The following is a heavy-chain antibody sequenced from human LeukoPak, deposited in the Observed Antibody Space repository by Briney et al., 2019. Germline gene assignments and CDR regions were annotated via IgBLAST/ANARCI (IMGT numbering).Heavy chain of an antibody. Sequence: ETLSLTCTVSGGSISSSSYYWGWIRQPPGKGLEWVSAISGSGGSTHYADSVKGRFTISRDNSKNTLYLQMNSLRAEDTAVYYCAKDDVGTRAQFDPWGQGTLVTVSS. V-gene: IGHV3-23*01. D-gene: IGHD1-1*01. CDR1: GGSISSSSYY. CDR2: ISGSGGST. CDR3: AKDDVGTRAQFDP. J-gene: IGHJ5*02.